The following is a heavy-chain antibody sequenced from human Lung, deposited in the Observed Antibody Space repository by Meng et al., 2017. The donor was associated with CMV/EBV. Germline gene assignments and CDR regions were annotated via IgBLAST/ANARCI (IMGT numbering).Heavy chain of an antibody. CDR2: INHSGST. J-gene: IGHJ4*02. CDR1: GGSFSGYY. V-gene: IGHV4-34*01. Sequence: SETLSLTCAVYGGSFSGYYWSWIRQPPGKGLEWIGEINHSGSTNSNPSLKSRVTISVDTSKNQFSLKLSSVTAADTAVYYCASDYGGNSALYWRQGTLVTVSS. CDR3: ASDYGGNSALY. D-gene: IGHD4-23*01.